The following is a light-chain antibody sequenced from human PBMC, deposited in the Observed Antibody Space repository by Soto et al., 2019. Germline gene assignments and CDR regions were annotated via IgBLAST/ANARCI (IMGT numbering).Light chain of an antibody. Sequence: SYELTQPPSVSVSLGQMARITCSGEALPKKYAYWYQQKPGQFPVLVIYKDSERPSGIPERFSGSSSGTIVTLTFSGVQAEDEADYYCLSADSSGTWVFGGGTKLTVL. J-gene: IGLJ3*02. CDR3: LSADSSGTWV. V-gene: IGLV3-16*01. CDR1: ALPKKY. CDR2: KDS.